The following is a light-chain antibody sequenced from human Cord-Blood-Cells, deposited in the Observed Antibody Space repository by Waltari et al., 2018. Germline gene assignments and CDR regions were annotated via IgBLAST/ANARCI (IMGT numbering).Light chain of an antibody. J-gene: IGLJ2*01. Sequence: QSALTQPASVSGSPGQSITISCTGTSSDVGSYNLVSWYQQHPGKAPKLMIYEGSKPPSGFSTLFSRYNSGNTASLTISGLHAEDEADYYCCSYAGSSTVVFGGGTKLTVL. V-gene: IGLV2-23*01. CDR3: CSYAGSSTVV. CDR1: SSDVGSYNL. CDR2: EGS.